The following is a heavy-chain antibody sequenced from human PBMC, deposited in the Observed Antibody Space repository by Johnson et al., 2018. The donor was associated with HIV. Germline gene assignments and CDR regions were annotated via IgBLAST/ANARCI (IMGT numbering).Heavy chain of an antibody. J-gene: IGHJ3*02. V-gene: IGHV3-7*01. CDR3: VKWKYCSGGHCYSEFGVCDDAFHI. CDR2: IKQEGEEK. D-gene: IGHD2-15*01. Sequence: EQLVESGGGLVQPGGSLRLSCSAAGFSFSNYWMSWVRQAPGKGLEWVANIKQEGEEKHYADSVKGRFTISRDNSKNTVSLQLSSLRAEDTAVYYCVKWKYCSGGHCYSEFGVCDDAFHIWGQGTMVTVSS. CDR1: GFSFSNYW.